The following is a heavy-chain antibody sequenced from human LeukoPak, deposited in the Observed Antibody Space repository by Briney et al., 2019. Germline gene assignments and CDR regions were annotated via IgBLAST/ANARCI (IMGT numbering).Heavy chain of an antibody. V-gene: IGHV1-2*04. J-gene: IGHJ4*02. Sequence: AASVKVSCTASGYTFTGYYMHWVRQAPGQGLEWMGWINPNSGGTNYAQKFQGWVTMTRDTSISTAYMELSRLRSDDTAVYYCARGRIAAAGTVDYWGQGTLVTVSS. CDR3: ARGRIAAAGTVDY. CDR1: GYTFTGYY. CDR2: INPNSGGT. D-gene: IGHD6-13*01.